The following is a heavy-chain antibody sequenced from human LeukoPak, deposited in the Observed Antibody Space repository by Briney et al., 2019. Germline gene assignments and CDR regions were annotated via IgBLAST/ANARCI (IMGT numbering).Heavy chain of an antibody. CDR2: ISAYNGNT. J-gene: IGHJ4*02. CDR3: ARAGAVRLFDY. Sequence: GASVKVSCKASGYTFTSYGISWVRQAPGQGLEWMGWISAYNGNTNYAQKLQGRVTITTDTSTSTAYMELRSLRSDATAVYYCARAGAVRLFDYWGQGTLVTVSS. V-gene: IGHV1-18*01. D-gene: IGHD1-1*01. CDR1: GYTFTSYG.